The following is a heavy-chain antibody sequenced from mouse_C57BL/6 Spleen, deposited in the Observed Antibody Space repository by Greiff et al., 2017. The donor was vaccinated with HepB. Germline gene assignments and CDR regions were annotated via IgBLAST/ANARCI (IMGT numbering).Heavy chain of an antibody. J-gene: IGHJ1*03. D-gene: IGHD1-1*01. V-gene: IGHV1-52*01. CDR2: IDPSDSET. Sequence: QVQLQQPGAELVRPGSSVKLSCKASGYTFTSYWMHWVKQRPIQGLEWIGNIDPSDSETHYNQKFKVKATLTVDKSSSTAYMQLSSLTSEDSAVYFCASTEEGSSNDWYFDVWGTGTTVTVSS. CDR1: GYTFTSYW. CDR3: ASTEEGSSNDWYFDV.